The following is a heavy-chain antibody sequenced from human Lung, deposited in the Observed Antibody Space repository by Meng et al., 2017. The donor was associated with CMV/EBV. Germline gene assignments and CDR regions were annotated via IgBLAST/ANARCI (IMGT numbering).Heavy chain of an antibody. J-gene: IGHJ3*02. Sequence: GGSLRLXCAATGFTFSTYVMTWVRQAPGKGLEWVSSISGSSRGTYFADSVKGRFTTSRDNSKKMLYVQMNSLRVDDTAIYYCARGRVSAAYDAVDIWGQGTIVTISS. V-gene: IGHV3-23*01. CDR2: ISGSSRGT. CDR3: ARGRVSAAYDAVDI. D-gene: IGHD2-2*01. CDR1: GFTFSTYV.